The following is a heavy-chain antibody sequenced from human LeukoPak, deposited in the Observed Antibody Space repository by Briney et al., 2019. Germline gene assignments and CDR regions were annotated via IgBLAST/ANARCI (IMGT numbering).Heavy chain of an antibody. J-gene: IGHJ4*02. D-gene: IGHD3-3*01. CDR1: GGTFNNFA. V-gene: IGHV1-69*13. CDR3: ASPVKYYDTWSGYPPFDY. Sequence: SVKVSCKASGGTFNNFAISWVRQAPGQGLEWVGGIIPMSGTANYAQKFQGRVTITADESTSTAYMELSSLRSEDAAIYYCASPVKYYDTWSGYPPFDYWGQGTLVTVSS. CDR2: IIPMSGTA.